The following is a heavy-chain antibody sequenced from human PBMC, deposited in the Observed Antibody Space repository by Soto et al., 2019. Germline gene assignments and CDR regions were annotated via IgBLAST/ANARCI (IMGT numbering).Heavy chain of an antibody. V-gene: IGHV4-30-4*01. D-gene: IGHD1-7*01. CDR2: IYYSGST. CDR1: GGSISSGDYY. J-gene: IGHJ4*02. CDR3: ASASPREQELRH. Sequence: SETLSLTCTVSGGSISSGDYYWSWIRQPPGKGLEWIGYIYYSGSTYYNPSPKSRVTISVDTSKNQFSLKLSSVTAADTAVYYCASASPREQELRHWGQGTLVTVYS.